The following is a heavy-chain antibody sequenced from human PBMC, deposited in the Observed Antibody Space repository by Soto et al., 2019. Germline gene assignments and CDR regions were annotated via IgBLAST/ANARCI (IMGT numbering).Heavy chain of an antibody. D-gene: IGHD3-3*01. CDR3: AKRSGYYFDS. CDR1: GFTFSTYG. V-gene: IGHV3-30*18. J-gene: IGHJ4*02. CDR2: ISYDETNK. Sequence: QVQLVESGGGVVQPGRSLRLSCAASGFTFSTYGMHWVRQAPGKGLEWVAVISYDETNKYYADSVKGRFTISRDNSKNTLYLEMSSLRAEDTSIYYGAKRSGYYFDSWGQGPLVTVSS.